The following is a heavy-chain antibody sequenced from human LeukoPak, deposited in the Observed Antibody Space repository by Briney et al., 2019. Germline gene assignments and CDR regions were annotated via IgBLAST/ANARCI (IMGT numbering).Heavy chain of an antibody. D-gene: IGHD2-15*01. CDR2: ISRRGNTI. CDR1: GFIFSNYE. Sequence: GGSLRLSCAASGFIFSNYEMNWVRQAPGKGLEWVSYISRRGNTIYYADSVKGRFTISRDNAKNSLYLQMNSLRDEDTAVYYCAREFGYCSGGSCYSWHYFDYWGQGTLVTVSS. J-gene: IGHJ4*02. CDR3: AREFGYCSGGSCYSWHYFDY. V-gene: IGHV3-48*03.